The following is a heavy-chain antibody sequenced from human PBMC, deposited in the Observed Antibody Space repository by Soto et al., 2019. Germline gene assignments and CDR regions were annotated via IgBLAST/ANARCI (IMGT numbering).Heavy chain of an antibody. CDR1: GFTFSSNS. CDR3: ARVIWSGHLTSDL. CDR2: ISSSSSTI. D-gene: IGHD3-3*01. V-gene: IGHV3-48*02. Sequence: GGSLRLSCAASGFTFSSNSMNWVRQAPGKGLEWISYISSSSSTIYADSVEGRFTISRDNAKNSLYLQMNSLRDEDTAVYYCARVIWSGHLTSDLWGQGTLVTVSS. J-gene: IGHJ5*02.